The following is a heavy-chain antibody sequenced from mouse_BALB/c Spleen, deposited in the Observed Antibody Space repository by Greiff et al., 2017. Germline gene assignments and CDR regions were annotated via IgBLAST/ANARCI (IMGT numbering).Heavy chain of an antibody. CDR3: ARDISPHDDYAMDY. J-gene: IGHJ4*01. V-gene: IGHV7-3*02. Sequence: EVKVVESGGGLVQPGGSLRLSCATSGFTFTDYYMSWVRQPPGKALEWLGFIRNKANGYTTEYSASVKGRFTISRDNSQSILYLQMNTLRAEDSATYYCARDISPHDDYAMDYWGQGTSVTVSS. CDR1: GFTFTDYY. CDR2: IRNKANGYTT. D-gene: IGHD2-12*01.